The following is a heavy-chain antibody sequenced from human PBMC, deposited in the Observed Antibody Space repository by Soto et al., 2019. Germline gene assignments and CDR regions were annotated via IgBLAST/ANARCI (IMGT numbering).Heavy chain of an antibody. D-gene: IGHD2-2*01. CDR1: GFTFGNDA. V-gene: IGHV3-49*03. Sequence: EVQLGESGGGLVQPGLSLRLSCTASGFTFGNDAMRWFRHAPGKGLECVGFIRGKAYGGTTEYAASVIGILTMSRDDSKSIAYPQMNSMKTEDTAMYYCSRAEVVVPVRGYYYMDVWGKGATVNVSS. CDR3: SRAEVVVPVRGYYYMDV. CDR2: IRGKAYGGTT. J-gene: IGHJ6*03.